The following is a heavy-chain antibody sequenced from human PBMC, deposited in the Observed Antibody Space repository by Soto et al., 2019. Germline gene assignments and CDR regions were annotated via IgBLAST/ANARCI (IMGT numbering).Heavy chain of an antibody. V-gene: IGHV3-33*01. CDR1: GFTFSSYG. CDR3: ARDDEAKVDGMDV. Sequence: PGGSLRLSCAASGFTFSSYGMHWVRQAPGKGLEWVAVIWYDGSNKYYADSVKGRFTISRDNSKNTLYLQMNSLRAEDTAVYYCARDDEAKVDGMDVWGQGTTVTVSS. CDR2: IWYDGSNK. J-gene: IGHJ6*02.